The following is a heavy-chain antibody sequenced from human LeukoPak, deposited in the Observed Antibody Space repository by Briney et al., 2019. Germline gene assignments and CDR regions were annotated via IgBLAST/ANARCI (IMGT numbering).Heavy chain of an antibody. CDR2: ISQSGST. Sequence: PSETLSLTCSVSGHSISSGYYWGWVRQPPGKGLEWIGSISQSGSTYYSPSLRSRVTISVDTSKNQISLKLSFVTAADTAVYYCARGSITGTTEIFYWGQGTLVTASS. J-gene: IGHJ4*02. V-gene: IGHV4-38-2*02. CDR1: GHSISSGYY. D-gene: IGHD1-7*01. CDR3: ARGSITGTTEIFY.